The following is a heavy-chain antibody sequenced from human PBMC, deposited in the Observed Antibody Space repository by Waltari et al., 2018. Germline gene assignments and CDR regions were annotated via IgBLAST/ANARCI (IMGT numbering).Heavy chain of an antibody. V-gene: IGHV1-2*06. CDR1: GTRSPPSI. CDR2: INPNGGAT. D-gene: IGHD2-8*02. Sequence: QVQLWHLGPEVKNPGPSVRVPARPPGTRSPPSIIHGVRQAPGQGLEWMGRINPNGGATNYAQKFQGRVTLTRDTSTSTAYMELSSLTSDDTAVYHCAGFHATGGRGQDDYWGQGTLVTVSS. CDR3: AGFHATGGRGQDDY. J-gene: IGHJ4*02.